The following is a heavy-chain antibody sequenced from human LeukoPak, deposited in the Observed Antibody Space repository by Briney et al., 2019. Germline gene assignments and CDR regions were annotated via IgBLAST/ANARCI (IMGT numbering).Heavy chain of an antibody. V-gene: IGHV3-48*04. CDR2: NSSSGNTI. CDR1: GFTFSSYS. CDR3: ARLRGYSYGYGDY. J-gene: IGHJ4*02. Sequence: GGSLRLSCAASGFTFSSYSTNWVRQAPGKGLEWVSYNSSSGNTIDYADSVKGRFTISRDNAKNSLYLQMVSLRAEDTAVYYCARLRGYSYGYGDYWGQGTLVTVSS. D-gene: IGHD5-18*01.